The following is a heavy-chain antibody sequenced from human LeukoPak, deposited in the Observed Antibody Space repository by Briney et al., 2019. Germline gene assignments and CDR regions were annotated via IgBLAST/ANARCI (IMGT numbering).Heavy chain of an antibody. D-gene: IGHD1-1*01. CDR3: AKDIGPNWNDKYGMDV. V-gene: IGHV3-9*01. J-gene: IGHJ6*02. Sequence: PGGSLRLSCAASGFTFNNYAMHWVRQAPGEGLEWVSGISWNSGSIGYADSVKGRFTISRDNAKNSLYLQMNSLRAEDTALYYCAKDIGPNWNDKYGMDVWGQGTTVTVSS. CDR1: GFTFNNYA. CDR2: ISWNSGSI.